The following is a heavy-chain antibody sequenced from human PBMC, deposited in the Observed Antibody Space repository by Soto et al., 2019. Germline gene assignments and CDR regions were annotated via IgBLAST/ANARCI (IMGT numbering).Heavy chain of an antibody. CDR2: IWYDGSNK. Sequence: PGGSVRLSCAASGFTFSSYGMHWVRQAPGKGLEWVAVIWYDGSNKYYADSVKGRFTISRDNSKNTLYLQMNSLRAEDTAVYYCARDISSGVVVTAAGYYWGQGTLVTV. D-gene: IGHD2-21*02. CDR3: ARDISSGVVVTAAGYY. J-gene: IGHJ4*02. V-gene: IGHV3-33*01. CDR1: GFTFSSYG.